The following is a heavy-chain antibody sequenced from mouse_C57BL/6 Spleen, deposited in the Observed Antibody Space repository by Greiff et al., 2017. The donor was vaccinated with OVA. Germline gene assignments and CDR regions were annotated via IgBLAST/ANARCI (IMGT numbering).Heavy chain of an antibody. D-gene: IGHD1-1*01. CDR3: AGPSTTVPYYFDY. V-gene: IGHV1-9*01. J-gene: IGHJ2*01. Sequence: VKVVESGAELMKPGASVKLSCKAPGYTFTGYWIEWVKQRPGHGLEWIGEILPGSGSTNYNEKFKGKATFTADTSSNTAYMQLSSLTTEDSAIYYCAGPSTTVPYYFDYWGQGTTLTVSS. CDR1: GYTFTGYW. CDR2: ILPGSGST.